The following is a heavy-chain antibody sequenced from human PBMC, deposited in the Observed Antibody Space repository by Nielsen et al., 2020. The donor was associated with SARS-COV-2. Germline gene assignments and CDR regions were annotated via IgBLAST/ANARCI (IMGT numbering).Heavy chain of an antibody. D-gene: IGHD1-26*01. CDR2: MSSSGSVI. CDR3: ARDAAVGATTEFDP. V-gene: IGHV3-48*01. CDR1: GFTLISYG. Sequence: GESLKISCAASGFTLISYGMNWVRQAPGKGLEWLSHMSSSGSVIYYADSVKGRFTISRDNSKNTLYLQMNSLRAEDTAVYYCARDAAVGATTEFDPWGQGTLVTVSS. J-gene: IGHJ5*02.